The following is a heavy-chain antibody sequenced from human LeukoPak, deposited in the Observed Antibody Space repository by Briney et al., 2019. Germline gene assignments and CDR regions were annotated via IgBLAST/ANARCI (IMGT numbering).Heavy chain of an antibody. Sequence: GGSLRLSCAASGFTFSTYWMSWVRQAPGKGLEWVANIKQDGSEKYYLDSVKGRFTISRDSANNSLYLQMNSLRAEDTAVYYCARVRGYTYGYYFDYWGQGTLVTVSS. CDR1: GFTFSTYW. CDR2: IKQDGSEK. D-gene: IGHD5-18*01. V-gene: IGHV3-7*04. J-gene: IGHJ4*02. CDR3: ARVRGYTYGYYFDY.